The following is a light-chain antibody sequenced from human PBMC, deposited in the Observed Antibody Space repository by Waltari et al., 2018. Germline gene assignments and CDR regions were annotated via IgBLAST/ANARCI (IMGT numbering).Light chain of an antibody. J-gene: IGLJ3*02. V-gene: IGLV4-69*01. CDR1: SGHGSYA. CDR3: QTWGTSIRV. CDR2: LNSDGSH. Sequence: QLVLTQSPSASASLGPSVKLTCTLSSGHGSYAIAWHQQQPEKGPRYLMKLNSDGSHSKGDGIPDRFSGSSSGAERYLTISSLQSEDEADYYCQTWGTSIRVFGGGTKLTVL.